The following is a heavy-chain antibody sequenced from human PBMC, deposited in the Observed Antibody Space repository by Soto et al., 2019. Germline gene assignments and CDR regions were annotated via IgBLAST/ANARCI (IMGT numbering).Heavy chain of an antibody. Sequence: QVQLVESGGGVVQPGRSLRLSCAASGFTFSSYGMHWVRQAPGKGLEWVAVISYDGSNKYYADSVKGRFTISRDNSKNTLYLQMNSLRAEDTAVYYCAKDRRVRIHYYGMDVWGQGTTVTVSS. CDR3: AKDRRVRIHYYGMDV. D-gene: IGHD1-1*01. J-gene: IGHJ6*02. CDR1: GFTFSSYG. V-gene: IGHV3-30*18. CDR2: ISYDGSNK.